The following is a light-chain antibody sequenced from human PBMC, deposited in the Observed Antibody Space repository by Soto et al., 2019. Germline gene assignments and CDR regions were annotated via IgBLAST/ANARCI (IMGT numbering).Light chain of an antibody. V-gene: IGKV3-20*01. CDR2: GAS. J-gene: IGKJ2*01. CDR3: QQYGTSYT. Sequence: VLTQSPGTLSLSPGEGATLSCRASQSVSSSYLAWYQLKPGQAPRLLIYGASSRATGIPDRFSGSGSGTDFTLTISRLEPEDFAVYYCQQYGTSYTFGQGTKVDI. CDR1: QSVSSSY.